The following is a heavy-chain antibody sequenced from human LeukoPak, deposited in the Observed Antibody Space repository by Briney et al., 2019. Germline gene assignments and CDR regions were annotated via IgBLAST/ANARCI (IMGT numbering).Heavy chain of an antibody. V-gene: IGHV2-70*11. CDR1: GFSLSTSGMC. CDR2: IDWDDDK. D-gene: IGHD3-22*01. CDR3: AQSYYDSSGYYYPSGY. Sequence: SGPTLVNPTQTLTLTCTFSGFSLSTSGMCVSWNRQPPGKALEWLARIDWDDDKYYSTSLKTRLTISKDTSKNQVVLTMTNMDPVDTATYYRAQSYYDSSGYYYPSGYWGQGTLVTVSS. J-gene: IGHJ4*02.